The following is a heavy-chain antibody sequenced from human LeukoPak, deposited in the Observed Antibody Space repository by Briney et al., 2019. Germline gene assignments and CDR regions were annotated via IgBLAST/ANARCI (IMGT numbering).Heavy chain of an antibody. CDR3: AKERPSGSSGWYDDFFDY. V-gene: IGHV1-46*01. J-gene: IGHJ4*02. Sequence: ASVKVSCKASGYTFTSYYMHWVRQAPGQGLEWMGIINPSGGSTSYAQKFQGRVTMTRDTSTSTVYMELSSLRSEDTAVYYCAKERPSGSSGWYDDFFDYWGQGTLVTVPS. CDR1: GYTFTSYY. CDR2: INPSGGST. D-gene: IGHD6-19*01.